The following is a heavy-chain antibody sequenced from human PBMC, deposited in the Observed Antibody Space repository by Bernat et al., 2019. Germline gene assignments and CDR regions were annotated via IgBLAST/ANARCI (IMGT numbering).Heavy chain of an antibody. Sequence: EVLPVQSGAEVKKPGVSLMISCKGSGYSFTSYWISWVRQMPGKGLEWMGRIDPSDSYTNYSPSYHDHVTISADKSSSTAYLQWSNQQASDTAMYYCARLSDDFWSGYYHFDPWGQGTLVTISS. CDR2: IDPSDSYT. J-gene: IGHJ5*02. CDR1: GYSFTSYW. V-gene: IGHV5-10-1*03. D-gene: IGHD3-3*01. CDR3: ARLSDDFWSGYYHFDP.